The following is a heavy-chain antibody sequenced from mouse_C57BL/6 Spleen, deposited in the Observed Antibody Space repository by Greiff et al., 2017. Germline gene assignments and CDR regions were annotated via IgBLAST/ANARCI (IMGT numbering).Heavy chain of an antibody. CDR3: ARTPLYYYGSKDWYFDV. J-gene: IGHJ1*03. CDR1: GYTFTSYW. D-gene: IGHD1-1*01. CDR2: IDPSDSYT. Sequence: QVQLQQSGAELVMPGASVKLSCKASGYTFTSYWMHWVKQRPGQGLEWIGEIDPSDSYTNYNQKFKGKSTLTVDKSSSTAYMQLSSLTSEDSAVYYCARTPLYYYGSKDWYFDVWGTGTTVTVSS. V-gene: IGHV1-69*01.